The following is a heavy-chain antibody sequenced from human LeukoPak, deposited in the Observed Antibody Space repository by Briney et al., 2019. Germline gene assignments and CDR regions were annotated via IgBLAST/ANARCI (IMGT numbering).Heavy chain of an antibody. CDR1: GYTFTGYY. D-gene: IGHD3-10*01. V-gene: IGHV1-2*02. CDR3: ARGTAYGSGSLDY. Sequence: ASVKVSCKASGYTFTGYYMHWVRQAPGQGLEWMGWINPNSGGTNYAQKFQGRVTVTRDTSISTAYMELSRLRSDDTAVYYCARGTAYGSGSLDYWGQGTLVIVSS. CDR2: INPNSGGT. J-gene: IGHJ4*02.